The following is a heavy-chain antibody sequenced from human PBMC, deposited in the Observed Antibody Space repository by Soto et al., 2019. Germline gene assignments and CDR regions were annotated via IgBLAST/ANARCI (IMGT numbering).Heavy chain of an antibody. Sequence: QVQLQQWGAGLLKPSETLPLTCTVYGGSFSGYYWRWIRQPPGKGLEWIGEINHSGSTNYNPSLKSRITISVDTSKNQFSLKLSSVTAADTAIYYCARGRGHSGYGKSTFDPWGQGTLVTVSS. V-gene: IGHV4-34*01. CDR3: ARGRGHSGYGKSTFDP. D-gene: IGHD5-12*01. CDR1: GGSFSGYY. CDR2: INHSGST. J-gene: IGHJ5*02.